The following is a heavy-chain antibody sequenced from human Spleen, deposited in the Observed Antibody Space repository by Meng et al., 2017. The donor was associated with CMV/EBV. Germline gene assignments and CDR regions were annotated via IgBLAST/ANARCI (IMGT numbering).Heavy chain of an antibody. J-gene: IGHJ4*02. CDR1: GFTFDGHT. Sequence: GGSLRLSCAASGFTFDGHTMHWVRQVPGKGLEWVSGITWNSDYIGYAETAKGRFTISRDNSKNTLYLQVYSLRDEDTAVYYCARDPFGRTPSYLDYWGQGTLVTVSS. CDR3: ARDPFGRTPSYLDY. D-gene: IGHD3-16*01. V-gene: IGHV3-9*01. CDR2: ITWNSDYI.